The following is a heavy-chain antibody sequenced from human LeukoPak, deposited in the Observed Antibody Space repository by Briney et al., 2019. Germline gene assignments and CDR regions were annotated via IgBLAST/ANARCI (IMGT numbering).Heavy chain of an antibody. CDR1: GDTFSSYA. Sequence: ASVKVSCKASGDTFSSYAISWVRQAPGQGLEWMGRIIPIIGIANYAQKFQGRVTITADTSTSTAYMKLSSLRSEDTAVYYCAGLAQYFDWLEPFDYWGQGTPVTVSS. J-gene: IGHJ4*02. CDR2: IIPIIGIA. CDR3: AGLAQYFDWLEPFDY. V-gene: IGHV1-69*04. D-gene: IGHD3-9*01.